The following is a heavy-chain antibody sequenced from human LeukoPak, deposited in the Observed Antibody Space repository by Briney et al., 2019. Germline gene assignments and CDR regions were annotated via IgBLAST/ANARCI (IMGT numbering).Heavy chain of an antibody. CDR2: ISAYNGNT. CDR3: ARDRDFWSGYYLGYYYYYGMDV. Sequence: ASVKVSCKASGYTFTSYGISWVRQAPGQGLEWMGWISAYNGNTNYAQKLQGRVTMTTDTSMSTAYMELRSLRSDDTAVYYCARDRDFWSGYYLGYYYYYGMDVWGQGTTVTVSS. V-gene: IGHV1-18*01. J-gene: IGHJ6*02. D-gene: IGHD3-3*01. CDR1: GYTFTSYG.